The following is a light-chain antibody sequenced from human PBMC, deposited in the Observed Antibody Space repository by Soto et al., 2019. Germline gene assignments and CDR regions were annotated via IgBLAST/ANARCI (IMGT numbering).Light chain of an antibody. CDR2: EVN. CDR1: SSNVGSYKL. CDR3: CSSGGSPTYV. J-gene: IGLJ1*01. V-gene: IGLV2-23*02. Sequence: QSVLTQPASVSGSPGQSITISCTGTSSNVGSYKLVSWYHQHPGKAPKLMIFEVNKRPSGVSNRFSGSKSGNTASLTISGLKVEDEADYYCCSSGGSPTYVFGTGTKVTAL.